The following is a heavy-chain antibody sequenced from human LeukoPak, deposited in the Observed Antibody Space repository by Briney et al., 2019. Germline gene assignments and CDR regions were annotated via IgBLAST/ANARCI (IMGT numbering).Heavy chain of an antibody. V-gene: IGHV3-66*01. J-gene: IGHJ4*02. CDR1: GFTVSSNY. CDR2: IYSGGNI. CDR3: ARDSTTVTTDY. D-gene: IGHD4-17*01. Sequence: GGSLRLSYAASGFTVSSNYMTWVRQAPGKGLEWVSVIYSGGNIYYADSVKGRFTVSRGNSENTLYLQMNSLRVEDTAVYYCARDSTTVTTDYWGQGTLVTVSS.